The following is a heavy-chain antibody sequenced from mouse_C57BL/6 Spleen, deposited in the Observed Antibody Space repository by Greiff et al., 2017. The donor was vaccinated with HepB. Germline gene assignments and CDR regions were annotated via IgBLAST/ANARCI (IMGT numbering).Heavy chain of an antibody. CDR2: IRSKSNNYAT. D-gene: IGHD4-1*01. CDR3: VRQTGYFDY. V-gene: IGHV10-1*01. CDR1: GFSFNTYA. J-gene: IGHJ2*01. Sequence: EVQGVESGGGLVQPKGSLKLSCAASGFSFNTYAMNWVRQAPGKGLEWVARIRSKSNNYATYYADSVKDRFTISRDDSESMLYLQMNNLKTEDSAMYYCVRQTGYFDYWGQGTTLTVSS.